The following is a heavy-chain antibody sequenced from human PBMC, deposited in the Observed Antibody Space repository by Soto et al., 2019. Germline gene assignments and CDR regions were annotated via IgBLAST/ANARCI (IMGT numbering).Heavy chain of an antibody. V-gene: IGHV3-15*02. CDR3: VSAVIY. CDR1: GFTFNSAW. D-gene: IGHD2-21*01. CDR2: IKSNIDGGTV. J-gene: IGHJ1*01. Sequence: VLLVESGGAFVKPGGSHRLSCAASGFTFNSAWMNWVRQAPGKGLEWVGRIKSNIDGGTVDYAASVKGRFTISRDDSKSTLYLQMNSLTIEDTAVYYWVSAVIYWGQGTLVTVSS.